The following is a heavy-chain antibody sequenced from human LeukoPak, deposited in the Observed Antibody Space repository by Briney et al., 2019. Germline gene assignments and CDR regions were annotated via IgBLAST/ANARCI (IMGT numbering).Heavy chain of an antibody. CDR1: GGTFSSYA. J-gene: IGHJ4*02. CDR2: ISAYNGNT. Sequence: ASVKVSCKASGGTFSSYAISWVRQAPGQGLEWTGWISAYNGNTNYAQKLQGRVTMTTDTSTSTAYMELRSLRSDDTAVYYCARDMYYYDSSGYYTSHDYWGQGTLVTVSS. D-gene: IGHD3-22*01. CDR3: ARDMYYYDSSGYYTSHDY. V-gene: IGHV1-18*01.